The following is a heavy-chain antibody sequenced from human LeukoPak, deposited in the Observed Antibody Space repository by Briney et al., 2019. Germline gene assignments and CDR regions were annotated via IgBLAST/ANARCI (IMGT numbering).Heavy chain of an antibody. CDR2: ISESGGTR. D-gene: IGHD5-24*01. J-gene: IGHJ3*02. CDR3: VRERATITYAFDI. CDR1: GFTFRSYA. V-gene: IGHV3-23*01. Sequence: GGSRRLSCAASGFTFRSYALSWVRQAPGKGLEWVSAISESGGTRNYVDSVKGGFTISRDNSKNTLYLQMSSLRAEDRAVYYCVRERATITYAFDIWGQGTMVTVSS.